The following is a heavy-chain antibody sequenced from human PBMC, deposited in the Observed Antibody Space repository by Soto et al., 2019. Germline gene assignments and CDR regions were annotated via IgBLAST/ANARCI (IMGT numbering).Heavy chain of an antibody. Sequence: GESLKISCKASGYSFSRHWIAWVRQTPGKGREWMGIIYPGDSGTSYSPFFQGQVTFSVDKSITTAYLQWSSLKASDTAMYYCARGSDVAGAGGGLDVWGQGTTVTVSS. CDR1: GYSFSRHW. CDR3: ARGSDVAGAGGGLDV. J-gene: IGHJ6*02. CDR2: IYPGDSGT. D-gene: IGHD2-15*01. V-gene: IGHV5-51*01.